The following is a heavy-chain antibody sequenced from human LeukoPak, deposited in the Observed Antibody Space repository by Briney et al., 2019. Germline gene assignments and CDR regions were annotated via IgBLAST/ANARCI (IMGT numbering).Heavy chain of an antibody. Sequence: ASVKVSCKASGYTFTSYYMHWVRQAPGQGLEWMGIINPSGGSTSYAQKFQGRVTMTRDTSTSTVYMELSSLRSEDTAVYYCAKVSSMIVVVRGPLDYWGQGTLVTVSS. CDR2: INPSGGST. V-gene: IGHV1-46*01. CDR1: GYTFTSYY. J-gene: IGHJ4*02. D-gene: IGHD3-22*01. CDR3: AKVSSMIVVVRGPLDY.